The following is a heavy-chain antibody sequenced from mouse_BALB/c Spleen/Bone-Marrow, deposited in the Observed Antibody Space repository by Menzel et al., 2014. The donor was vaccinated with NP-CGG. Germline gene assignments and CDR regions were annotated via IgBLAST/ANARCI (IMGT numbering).Heavy chain of an antibody. V-gene: IGHV14-3*02. Sequence: EVKLVESGAELVKPGASVKLSRTASGFNIKDTYMHWVKQRPEQGLEWIGRIDPANGNTKYDPKFQGKATITADTSSNTVYLQLSSLTSEDTAVYYCASYYRYDRRFAYWGQGTLVTVSA. CDR1: GFNIKDTY. CDR3: ASYYRYDRRFAY. D-gene: IGHD2-14*01. CDR2: IDPANGNT. J-gene: IGHJ3*01.